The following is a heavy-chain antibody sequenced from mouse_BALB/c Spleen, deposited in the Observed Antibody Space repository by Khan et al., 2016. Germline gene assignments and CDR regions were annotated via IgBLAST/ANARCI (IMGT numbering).Heavy chain of an antibody. D-gene: IGHD1-1*01. J-gene: IGHJ3*01. CDR2: INPDSRTI. V-gene: IGHV4-1*02. CDR1: RFDFRRYW. CDR3: ARAWYYGYLAY. Sequence: EVKLLESGGGLVQPGGSLKLSCAASRFDFRRYWMSWVRQAPGKGLEWIGEINPDSRTINYSPSLKDKFTISRDNAKSTLYLQMSKVRSEDTAPYYCARAWYYGYLAYWGQGTLVSVSA.